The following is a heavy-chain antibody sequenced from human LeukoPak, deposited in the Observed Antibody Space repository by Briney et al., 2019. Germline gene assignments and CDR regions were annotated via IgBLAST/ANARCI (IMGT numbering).Heavy chain of an antibody. D-gene: IGHD3-22*01. CDR3: ARKDFSSGSFTY. J-gene: IGHJ4*02. V-gene: IGHV3-11*04. CDR2: IGLHGYPL. CDR1: VFSFNIYY. Sequence: PGGSLRLSCAVSVFSFNIYYMSWMRQAPGKGLEWISYIGLHGYPLDYADSVKGRFTISRDNAQNSLYLDMSSLRAEDTAVYYCARKDFSSGSFTYWGQGTLVTVSS.